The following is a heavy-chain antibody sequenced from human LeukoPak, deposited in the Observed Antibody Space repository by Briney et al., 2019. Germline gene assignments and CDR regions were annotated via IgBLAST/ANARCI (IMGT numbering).Heavy chain of an antibody. D-gene: IGHD1-26*01. V-gene: IGHV4-39*01. J-gene: IGHJ5*02. CDR1: GGSISSSSYY. CDR3: ARRGWELNWFDP. CDR2: IYYSGST. Sequence: SETLSLTCTVSGGSISSSSYYWGWVRQPPGKGLEWIGSIYYSGSTYYNPSLKSRVTKSVDTSKNQFSLKLSSVTAADTAVYYCARRGWELNWFDPWGQGTLVTVSS.